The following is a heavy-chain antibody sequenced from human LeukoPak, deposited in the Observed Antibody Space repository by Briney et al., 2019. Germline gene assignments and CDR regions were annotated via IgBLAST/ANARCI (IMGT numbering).Heavy chain of an antibody. J-gene: IGHJ3*02. D-gene: IGHD3-10*02. CDR3: ARDLLPKLLWAGEVAFDI. Sequence: PGGSLKLSCAASAFTFSNYSMNWVRQAPGKGLEWVSSISSSSSYIYYADSLKGRFTISRDNAKNSLYLQMNSLRAEDTAVYYCARDLLPKLLWAGEVAFDIWGQGTMVTVSS. CDR2: ISSSSSYI. V-gene: IGHV3-21*01. CDR1: AFTFSNYS.